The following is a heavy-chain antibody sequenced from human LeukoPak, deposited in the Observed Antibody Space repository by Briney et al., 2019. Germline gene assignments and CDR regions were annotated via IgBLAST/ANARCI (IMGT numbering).Heavy chain of an antibody. CDR1: GLTFRNYW. V-gene: IGHV3-74*01. CDR3: AKTSPGYTYGLLGY. Sequence: GGSLRLSCAASGLTFRNYWMHWVRQAPGKGLMWLSRITSDGSDTIYADSVKGRFTISRDTSKNTLYLQMNSLRVEDTAVYYCAKTSPGYTYGLLGYWGQGTLVTVSS. J-gene: IGHJ4*02. D-gene: IGHD5-18*01. CDR2: ITSDGSDT.